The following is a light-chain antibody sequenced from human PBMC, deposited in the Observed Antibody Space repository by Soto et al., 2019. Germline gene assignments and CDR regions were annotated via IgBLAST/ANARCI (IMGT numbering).Light chain of an antibody. CDR3: QPHT. CDR2: DAS. CDR1: QTISNW. J-gene: IGKJ2*01. Sequence: DIPMTQSPSTLSASVGDRVTITCRASQTISNWLAWYQQKPGKAPRLLIYDASTLESGVPSRFSGSASGTEFTLTISSLQTNHFATYYCQPHTFGEGTKLEIK. V-gene: IGKV1-5*01.